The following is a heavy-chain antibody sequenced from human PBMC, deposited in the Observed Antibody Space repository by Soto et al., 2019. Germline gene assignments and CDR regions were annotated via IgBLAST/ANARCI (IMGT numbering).Heavy chain of an antibody. D-gene: IGHD3-9*01. J-gene: IGHJ4*02. Sequence: GASVKVSCKASGYTFTSYGISWVRQAPGQGLEWMGWISAYNGNTNYAQKLQGRVTMTTDTSTSTAYMELRSLRSDDTAVYYCARVLEFRGLVINYYFDYWGQGTLVTVSS. CDR1: GYTFTSYG. CDR3: ARVLEFRGLVINYYFDY. CDR2: ISAYNGNT. V-gene: IGHV1-18*01.